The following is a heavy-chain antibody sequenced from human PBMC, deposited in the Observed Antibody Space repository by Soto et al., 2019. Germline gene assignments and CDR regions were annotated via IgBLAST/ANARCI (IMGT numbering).Heavy chain of an antibody. V-gene: IGHV3-23*01. CDR3: AKTPSIYLGATPFDY. J-gene: IGHJ4*02. D-gene: IGHD2-15*01. Sequence: EVQLLESGGGLVQPGGSLRLSCAASGFTFSSYAMSWVRQAPGKGLEWVSAISGSGGSTYYADSVKGRFTISRDNSKNTLYLQMNSLSAEDTAVYYCAKTPSIYLGATPFDYWGQGTLVTVSS. CDR2: ISGSGGST. CDR1: GFTFSSYA.